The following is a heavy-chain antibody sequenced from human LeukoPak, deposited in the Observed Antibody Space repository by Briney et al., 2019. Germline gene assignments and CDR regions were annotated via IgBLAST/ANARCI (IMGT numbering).Heavy chain of an antibody. CDR1: GYIFTSYW. D-gene: IGHD2-2*01. Sequence: GASLQISCKGSGYIFTSYWIGWVRQLPGKGLEWMGIIYPGDSDTRYSPSFQGQVTISADKSISTAYLQWSSLKASDTAMYYCARHASDIVVVPAAIGELYYYYYMDVWGKGTTVTVSS. CDR2: IYPGDSDT. V-gene: IGHV5-51*01. CDR3: ARHASDIVVVPAAIGELYYYYYMDV. J-gene: IGHJ6*03.